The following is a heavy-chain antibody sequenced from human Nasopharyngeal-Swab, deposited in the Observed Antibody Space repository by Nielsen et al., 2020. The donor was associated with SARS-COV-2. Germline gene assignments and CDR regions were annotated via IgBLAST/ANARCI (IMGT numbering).Heavy chain of an antibody. J-gene: IGHJ4*02. Sequence: SVKVSRKTSGYTFTDYYIHWVRQAPGQGLAWMGRINTNNGGSIYARTFKGRVTKTRDTSISMVFMELSGLRFDDTAIYYCTRKKQLVRPFDSWGQGTLVTVSS. D-gene: IGHD2-2*01. CDR1: GYTFTDYY. CDR3: TRKKQLVRPFDS. V-gene: IGHV1-2*06. CDR2: INTNNGGS.